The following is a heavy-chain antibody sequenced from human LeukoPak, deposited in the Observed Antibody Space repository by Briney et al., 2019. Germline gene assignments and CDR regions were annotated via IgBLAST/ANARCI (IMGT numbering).Heavy chain of an antibody. CDR3: ARGVDYYDSSGLADY. Sequence: TSETLSLTCAVSGYSISSSYYWSWIRQPPGKGLEWIGYIYYSGSTNYNPSLKSRVTISVDTSKNQFSLKLSSVTAADTAVYYCARGVDYYDSSGLADYWGQGTLVTVSS. J-gene: IGHJ4*02. D-gene: IGHD3-22*01. CDR1: GYSISSSYY. V-gene: IGHV4-61*01. CDR2: IYYSGST.